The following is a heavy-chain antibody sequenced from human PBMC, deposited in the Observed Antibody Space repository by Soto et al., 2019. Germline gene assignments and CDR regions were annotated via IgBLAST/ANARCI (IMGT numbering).Heavy chain of an antibody. Sequence: GGSLRLSCAASGFTFSSYGMHWVRQAPGEGLEWVAVIWYDGSNKYYADSVKGRFTISRDNSKNTLYLQMNSLRAEDTAVYYCARDFSAYSSSWYSVINYYYYYGMDVWGQGTTVTVSS. CDR2: IWYDGSNK. J-gene: IGHJ6*02. CDR3: ARDFSAYSSSWYSVINYYYYYGMDV. D-gene: IGHD6-13*01. CDR1: GFTFSSYG. V-gene: IGHV3-33*01.